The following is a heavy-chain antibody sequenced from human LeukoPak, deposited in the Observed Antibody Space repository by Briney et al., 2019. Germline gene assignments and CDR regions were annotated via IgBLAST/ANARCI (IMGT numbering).Heavy chain of an antibody. CDR3: QSRFLEWLLDY. CDR1: GGSISSNNYY. Sequence: SETLSLTCTVSGGSISSNNYYWGWIRQPPGKGLGWIGSIYYGGYTYYNPSLKSRVTISVDTSKNQFSLKLSSVTAADTAIYYCQSRFLEWLLDYWGQGTLVTVSS. D-gene: IGHD3-3*01. V-gene: IGHV4-39*01. CDR2: IYYGGYT. J-gene: IGHJ4*02.